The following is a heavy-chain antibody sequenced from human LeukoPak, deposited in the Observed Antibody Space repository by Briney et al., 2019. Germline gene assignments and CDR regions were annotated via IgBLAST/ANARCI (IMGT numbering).Heavy chain of an antibody. CDR2: INHSGST. Sequence: PSETLSLTCAVYGGSFSGYYWSWIRHPPGKGLEWIGEINHSGSTNYNPSLKSRVTMSVDTSKHQFSLKLSSVTAADTAVYYCARLPYCSGGSCYFDYWGQGTLVTLSS. D-gene: IGHD2-15*01. V-gene: IGHV4-34*01. CDR1: GGSFSGYY. CDR3: ARLPYCSGGSCYFDY. J-gene: IGHJ4*02.